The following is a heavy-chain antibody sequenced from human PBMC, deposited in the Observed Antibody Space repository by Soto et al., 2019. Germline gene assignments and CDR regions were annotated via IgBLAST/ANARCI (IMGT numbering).Heavy chain of an antibody. CDR2: IKSKTDGGTT. CDR3: TPKTNYDILTGPSPDFDY. Sequence: PGGSLRLSCAASGFTFSNAWMNWVRQAPGKGLEWVGRIKSKTDGGTTDYAAPVKGRFTISRDDSKNTLYLQMNSLKTEDTAVYYCTPKTNYDILTGPSPDFDYWGQGTLVPVSS. CDR1: GFTFSNAW. J-gene: IGHJ4*02. V-gene: IGHV3-15*07. D-gene: IGHD3-9*01.